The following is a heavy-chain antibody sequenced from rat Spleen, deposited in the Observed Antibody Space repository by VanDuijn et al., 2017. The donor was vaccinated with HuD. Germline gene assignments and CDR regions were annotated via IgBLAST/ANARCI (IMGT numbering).Heavy chain of an antibody. V-gene: IGHV5S10*01. D-gene: IGHD1-12*02. Sequence: EVQLVESGGGLVQPGRSLKLSCAASGFTFSDYNMAWVRQAPKKGLEWVATIIYDGSRTYYRDSVKGRFTISRDNAKSTLYLQMDSLRSEDTATYYCATQGYYCARDGQWFDYWGQGVMVTVSS. CDR2: IIYDGSRT. CDR3: ATQGYYCARDGQWFDY. CDR1: GFTFSDYN. J-gene: IGHJ2*01.